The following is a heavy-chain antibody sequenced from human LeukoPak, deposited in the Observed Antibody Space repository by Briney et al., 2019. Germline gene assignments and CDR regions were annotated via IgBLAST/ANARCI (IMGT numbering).Heavy chain of an antibody. CDR1: GGSFSGYY. CDR2: INHSGST. V-gene: IGHV4-34*01. Sequence: SETLSLTCAVYGGSFSGYYWSWIRQPPGKGLEWIGEINHSGSTNYNPSLKSRVTISVDTSKNQFSLKLSSVTAADTAVYYCARGRGYDFWSGYYTSYFDYWGKGTLVTVSS. D-gene: IGHD3-3*01. CDR3: ARGRGYDFWSGYYTSYFDY. J-gene: IGHJ4*02.